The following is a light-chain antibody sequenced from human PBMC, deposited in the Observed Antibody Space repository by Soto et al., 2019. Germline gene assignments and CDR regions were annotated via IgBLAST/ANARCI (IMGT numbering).Light chain of an antibody. CDR1: QSVSSN. J-gene: IGKJ3*01. CDR2: GAS. V-gene: IGKV3-15*01. CDR3: QQYNNWPYST. Sequence: IVRTRSPATLSVSPGERATLSCSASQSVSSNLAWYQQKPGQEPRLLIYGASTRATGIPARFSGSGSGTEFTLTISTLPSEDFALYHCQQYNNWPYSTFGPGTKVDIK.